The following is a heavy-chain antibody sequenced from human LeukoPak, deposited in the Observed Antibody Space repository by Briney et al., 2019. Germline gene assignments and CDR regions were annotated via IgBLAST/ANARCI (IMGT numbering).Heavy chain of an antibody. Sequence: ASVKVSCKASVYTFTSYYMHWVRQARGQGLEWMGIVNPSGGSTSYAQKFQGRVTMTRDTSTSTVYMELSSLRSEDTAVFYCARTPNDFWSGYPYYYYGMDVWGQGTTVTVSS. CDR2: VNPSGGST. CDR3: ARTPNDFWSGYPYYYYGMDV. V-gene: IGHV1-46*01. D-gene: IGHD3-3*01. J-gene: IGHJ6*02. CDR1: VYTFTSYY.